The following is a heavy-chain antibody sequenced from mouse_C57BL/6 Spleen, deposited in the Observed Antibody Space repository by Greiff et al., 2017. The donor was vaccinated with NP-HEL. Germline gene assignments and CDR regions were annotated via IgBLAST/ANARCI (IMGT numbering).Heavy chain of an antibody. CDR2: IHPNSGST. CDR3: ARSLRTRYFDV. Sequence: VQLQQPGAELVKPGASVKLSCKASGYTFTSYWMHWVKQRPGQGLEWIGMIHPNSGSTNYNEKFKSKATLTVDKSSSTAYMQLSSLTSEDSAVYYCARSLRTRYFDVWGTGTTVTVSS. V-gene: IGHV1-64*01. CDR1: GYTFTSYW. J-gene: IGHJ1*03.